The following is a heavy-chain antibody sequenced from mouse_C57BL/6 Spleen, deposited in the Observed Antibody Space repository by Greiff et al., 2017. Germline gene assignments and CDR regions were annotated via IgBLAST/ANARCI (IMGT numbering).Heavy chain of an antibody. CDR3: ARDGYPPMDY. D-gene: IGHD2-3*01. Sequence: QVQLKESGPELVKPGASVKISCKASGYAFSSSWMNWVKQRPGKGLEWIGRIYPGDGDTNYNGKFKGQATLTADKSSSTAYMQLSSLTSEDSAVYFCARDGYPPMDYWGQGTSVTVSS. CDR1: GYAFSSSW. V-gene: IGHV1-82*01. J-gene: IGHJ4*01. CDR2: IYPGDGDT.